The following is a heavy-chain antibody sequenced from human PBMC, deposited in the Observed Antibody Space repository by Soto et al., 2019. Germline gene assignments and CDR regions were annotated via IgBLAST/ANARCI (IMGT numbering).Heavy chain of an antibody. Sequence: QVQLVQSGAEVKKPGSSVKVSCKASGGTFSSYAISWLRQAPGQGLEWMGGIIPIFGTANYAQKFQGRVTITADESTSTAYMELSSLRSEDTAVYYCARRGCSSTSCHVPYFDYWGQGTLVTVSS. CDR3: ARRGCSSTSCHVPYFDY. V-gene: IGHV1-69*01. CDR2: IIPIFGTA. J-gene: IGHJ4*02. D-gene: IGHD2-2*01. CDR1: GGTFSSYA.